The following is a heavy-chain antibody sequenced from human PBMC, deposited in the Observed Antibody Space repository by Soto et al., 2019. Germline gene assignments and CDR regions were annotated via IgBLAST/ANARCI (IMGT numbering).Heavy chain of an antibody. CDR1: GGTFSSYA. Sequence: QVQLVQSGAEVKKPGSSVKVSCKASGGTFSSYAISWVRQAPGQGLEWMGGIIPIFGTANYAQTFQGRVTITEDKPTSTAYMELSSLRSEDTAVYDCARDITGTGYYYYGMDVWGQGTTVTVSS. J-gene: IGHJ6*02. CDR3: ARDITGTGYYYYGMDV. CDR2: IIPIFGTA. D-gene: IGHD1-7*01. V-gene: IGHV1-69*06.